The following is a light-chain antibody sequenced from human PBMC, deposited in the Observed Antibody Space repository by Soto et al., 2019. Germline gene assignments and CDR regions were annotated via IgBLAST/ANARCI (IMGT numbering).Light chain of an antibody. CDR3: QQYNSYS. Sequence: DIQMTQSPSSLSASVEDRVIITCRASQSISNHLNWYQQKPGKAPKLLIFAASSLQSGVPSRFSGSGSGTEFTLTISSLQPDYFATDYCQQYNSYSFGQGTKVDIK. V-gene: IGKV1-17*01. CDR1: QSISNH. J-gene: IGKJ1*01. CDR2: AAS.